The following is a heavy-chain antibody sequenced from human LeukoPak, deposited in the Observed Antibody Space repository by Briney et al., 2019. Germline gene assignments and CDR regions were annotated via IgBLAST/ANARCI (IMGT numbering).Heavy chain of an antibody. CDR2: NYHSGSA. V-gene: IGHV4-38-2*02. CDR1: GYSISSGYY. Sequence: SETLSLTCTVSGYSISSGYYWGWIRQPPGKGLEWIGNNYHSGSAYYNPSLKSRVTISVDTSKNQFSLKLTSVTAADTAVYYCARANQAAFDIWGQGTMVTVSS. J-gene: IGHJ3*02. CDR3: ARANQAAFDI. D-gene: IGHD2-8*01.